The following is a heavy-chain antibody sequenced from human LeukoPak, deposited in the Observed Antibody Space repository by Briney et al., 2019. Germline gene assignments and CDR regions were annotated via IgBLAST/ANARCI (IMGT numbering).Heavy chain of an antibody. J-gene: IGHJ4*02. V-gene: IGHV4-34*01. CDR3: AAAAGTRYFDY. CDR1: GGSFSGYY. D-gene: IGHD6-13*01. Sequence: SETLSLTCAVYGGSFSGYYWSWIRQPPGKGLEWIGEINHSGSTNYNPSLKSRVTISVDTSKNQFSLKLSSVTAADTAVYYCAAAAGTRYFDYWGQGTLVTVPS. CDR2: INHSGST.